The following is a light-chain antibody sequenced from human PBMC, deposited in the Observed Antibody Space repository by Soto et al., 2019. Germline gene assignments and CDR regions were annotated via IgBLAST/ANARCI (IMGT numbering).Light chain of an antibody. V-gene: IGKV1-6*01. CDR3: LQDFNSPWT. J-gene: IGKJ1*01. CDR1: QDIRND. CDR2: AAS. Sequence: AIQMTQSPSSLSASVGDRVTITCRASQDIRNDLGWYQQKPGITPKLLIFAASSLQSGVPSRFSGSGSGTDFTLTISSLQPEDFATYYCLQDFNSPWTFGQGTKVEIE.